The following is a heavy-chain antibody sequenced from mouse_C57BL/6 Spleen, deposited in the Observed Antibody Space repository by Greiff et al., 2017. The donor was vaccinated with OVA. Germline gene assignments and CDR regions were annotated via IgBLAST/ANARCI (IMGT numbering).Heavy chain of an antibody. CDR1: GFSLTSYG. CDR3: ARRFYDGYPAWFAY. Sequence: VKLQESGPGLVQPSQSLSITCTVSGFSLTSYGVHWVRQSPGKGLEWLGVIWSGGSTDYNAAFISRLSISKDNSKSQVFFKMNSLQADDTAIYYCARRFYDGYPAWFAYWGQGTLVTVSA. V-gene: IGHV2-2*01. J-gene: IGHJ3*01. CDR2: IWSGGST. D-gene: IGHD2-3*01.